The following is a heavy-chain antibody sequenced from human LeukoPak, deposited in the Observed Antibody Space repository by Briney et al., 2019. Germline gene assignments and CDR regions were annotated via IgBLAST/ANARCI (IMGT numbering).Heavy chain of an antibody. J-gene: IGHJ3*02. V-gene: IGHV5-51*01. CDR1: GYSFTSYW. Sequence: GESLKISCKGSGYSFTSYWIGWARQMPGKGLEWMGIIYPGDSDTRYSPSFQGQVTISADKSISTAYLQWSILKASDTAMYYCASPTTVTTIAFDIWGQGTMVTVSS. CDR2: IYPGDSDT. D-gene: IGHD4-17*01. CDR3: ASPTTVTTIAFDI.